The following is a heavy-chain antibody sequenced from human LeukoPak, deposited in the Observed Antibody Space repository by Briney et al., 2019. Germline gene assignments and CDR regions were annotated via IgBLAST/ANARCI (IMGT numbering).Heavy chain of an antibody. CDR2: ISDTGGST. CDR1: GFTFSSYA. Sequence: PGGSLRLSCAVSGFTFSSYAMSWVRQAPGKGLEWVSGISDTGGSTYYAESVRGRFTISRDNSKNTLYLHMNSLRAEDTAVYYCAKDRKAITFGGFIVIHGAFDIWGQGTVVTVSS. CDR3: AKDRKAITFGGFIVIHGAFDI. D-gene: IGHD3-16*02. V-gene: IGHV3-23*01. J-gene: IGHJ3*02.